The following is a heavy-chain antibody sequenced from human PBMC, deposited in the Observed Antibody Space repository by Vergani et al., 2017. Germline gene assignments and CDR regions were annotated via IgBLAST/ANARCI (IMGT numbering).Heavy chain of an antibody. CDR3: VKXLEAGVATFSFDY. Sequence: EVQLVESGGGLVQPGGSLRLSCAASGFTFSSYWMNWVRQAPGKGLEWVSGITGSAANTYYADSVKGRFTISRDNSNKMLFLQMNSLRAEDTAVYYCVKXLEAGVATFSFDYWGQGTLVSVSS. CDR1: GFTFSSYW. V-gene: IGHV3-23*04. CDR2: ITGSAANT. J-gene: IGHJ4*02. D-gene: IGHD3-10*01.